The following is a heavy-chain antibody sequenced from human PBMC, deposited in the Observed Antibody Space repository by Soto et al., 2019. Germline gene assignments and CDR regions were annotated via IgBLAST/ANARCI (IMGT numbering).Heavy chain of an antibody. J-gene: IGHJ4*02. CDR3: AHRYGGNYYRWYFDS. V-gene: IGHV2-5*01. CDR1: GFSLSTSGAG. Sequence: QITLKESGPTLVKPTQTLTVTCTFSGFSLSTSGAGVGWIRQSPGKAPEWLALISWKDEKRYNPGLKSRLTITTDTSKYQVVLTMTDLDPVDTATYFCAHRYGGNYYRWYFDSWGQGTLVTVSS. CDR2: ISWKDEK. D-gene: IGHD1-26*01.